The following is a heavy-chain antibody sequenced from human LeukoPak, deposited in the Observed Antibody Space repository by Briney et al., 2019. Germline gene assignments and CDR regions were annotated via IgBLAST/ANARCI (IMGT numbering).Heavy chain of an antibody. CDR1: GFTFSSYG. D-gene: IGHD3-22*01. CDR3: AKDLYDSSGPFDY. J-gene: IGHJ4*02. CDR2: IRYDGSNK. Sequence: QPGGSLRLSCAASGFTFSSYGMHWVRQAPGKGLEWVAFIRYDGSNKYYADSVKGRFTISRDNSKNTLYLQMNSLRAEDTALYYCAKDLYDSSGPFDYWGQGTLVTVSS. V-gene: IGHV3-30*02.